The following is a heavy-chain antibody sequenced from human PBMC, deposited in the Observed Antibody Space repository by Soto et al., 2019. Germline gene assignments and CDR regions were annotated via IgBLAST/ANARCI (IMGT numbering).Heavy chain of an antibody. CDR1: GGSISSSNW. D-gene: IGHD6-13*01. Sequence: SETRSLTCAVSGGSISSSNWWSWVRQPPGKGLEWIGEIYHSGGTNYNPSLKSRVTISVDKSKNQFSLKLSSVTAADTAVYYCARSTSPYSSSWSWFDPWGKGTLVTVSS. V-gene: IGHV4-4*02. CDR2: IYHSGGT. CDR3: ARSTSPYSSSWSWFDP. J-gene: IGHJ5*02.